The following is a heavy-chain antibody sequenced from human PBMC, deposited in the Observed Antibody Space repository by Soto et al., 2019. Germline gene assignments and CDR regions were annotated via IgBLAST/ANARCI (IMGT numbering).Heavy chain of an antibody. CDR2: IYYSGST. V-gene: IGHV4-59*01. Sequence: SETLCLTCTVSGGSISSYYWSWIRQPPGKGLEWIGYIYYSGSTNYNPSLKSRVTISVDTSKNQFSLKLSSVTAADTAVYYCASRYAEQLAYRGQRTPVTVSA. J-gene: IGHJ4*02. CDR3: ASRYAEQLAY. D-gene: IGHD5-12*01. CDR1: GGSISSYY.